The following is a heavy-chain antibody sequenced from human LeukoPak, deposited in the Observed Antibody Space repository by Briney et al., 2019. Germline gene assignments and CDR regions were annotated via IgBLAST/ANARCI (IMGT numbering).Heavy chain of an antibody. V-gene: IGHV1-2*02. CDR2: INHNSGGT. D-gene: IGHD6-19*01. CDR1: GYTFTGYY. J-gene: IGHJ4*02. Sequence: ASVKVSCKASGYTFTGYYIHWVRQAPGQGLEWMSWINHNSGGTKYAQKFQGRVTMTRDTSISTAYMELSSLTSDDTALYYCARDGAVAGTAYPEYWGQGTLVTVSS. CDR3: ARDGAVAGTAYPEY.